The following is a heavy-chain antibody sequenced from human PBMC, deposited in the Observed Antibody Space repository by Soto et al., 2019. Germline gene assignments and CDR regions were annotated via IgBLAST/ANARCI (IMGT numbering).Heavy chain of an antibody. D-gene: IGHD3-10*01. CDR3: ATSGSYRFDL. CDR2: INPDATTI. Sequence: GSLRISCAGSGFTFTSYWIHWVRQAPGEGLVWVSRINPDATTINYADSVKGRFTVSSDNAMNTPYLQMNSLRAEDTAVYYCATSGSYRFDLWGQGTQVTVSS. CDR1: GFTFTSYW. V-gene: IGHV3-74*01. J-gene: IGHJ4*02.